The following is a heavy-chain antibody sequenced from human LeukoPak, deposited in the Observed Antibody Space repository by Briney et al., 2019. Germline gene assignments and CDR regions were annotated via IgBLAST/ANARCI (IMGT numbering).Heavy chain of an antibody. J-gene: IGHJ4*02. D-gene: IGHD4-11*01. V-gene: IGHV4-30-4*01. CDR1: GGSISSGDYY. CDR2: IYYSGST. Sequence: SETLSLTCTVSGGSISSGDYYWSWIRQPPGKGLEWIGYIYYSGSTYYNPSLKSRVSISVDPSRNHFSLKVTSVTAADTAVYYCAREWQYQFDYWGQGRLVTISS. CDR3: AREWQYQFDY.